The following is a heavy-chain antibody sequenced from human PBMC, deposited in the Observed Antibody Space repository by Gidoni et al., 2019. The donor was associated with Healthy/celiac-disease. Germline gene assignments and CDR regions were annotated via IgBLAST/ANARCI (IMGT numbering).Heavy chain of an antibody. CDR2: IYSGGST. Sequence: EVQLVESGGGLIQPGGSLRLSCAASGFTVSSNYMSWVRQAPGKGLGWVSVIYSGGSTYYADSVKGRFTISRDNSKNTLYLQMNSLRAEDTAVYYCARGCSGGSCYSGALQHWGQGTLVTVSS. CDR1: GFTVSSNY. CDR3: ARGCSGGSCYSGALQH. J-gene: IGHJ1*01. D-gene: IGHD2-15*01. V-gene: IGHV3-53*01.